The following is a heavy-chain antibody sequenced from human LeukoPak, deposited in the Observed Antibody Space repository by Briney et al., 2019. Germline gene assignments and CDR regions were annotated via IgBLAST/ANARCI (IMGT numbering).Heavy chain of an antibody. CDR2: INPNSGGT. Sequence: ASVKVSCKASGYTFTGYYMHWVRQAPGQGLEWMGWINPNSGGTNYAQKFQGRVTMTRDTSISTAYMELSRLRSDDTAVYYCARCEGIAARRNNWFDPWGQGTLVTVSS. V-gene: IGHV1-2*02. CDR1: GYTFTGYY. CDR3: ARCEGIAARRNNWFDP. J-gene: IGHJ5*02. D-gene: IGHD6-6*01.